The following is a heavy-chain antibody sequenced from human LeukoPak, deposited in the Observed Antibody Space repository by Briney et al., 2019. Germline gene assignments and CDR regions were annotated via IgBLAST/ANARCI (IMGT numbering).Heavy chain of an antibody. D-gene: IGHD4-23*01. CDR2: FSNSGET. V-gene: IGHV3-23*01. CDR1: GFTFSTYA. CDR3: AKDLRLSVGTSPFDY. J-gene: IGHJ4*02. Sequence: GGSLTLSCAASGFTFSTYAMAWVRQAPGKGLEWVSAFSNSGETHYADSVKGRFTITRDNSKNTLYLQMNSLRADDTALYYCAKDLRLSVGTSPFDYWGQGTLVTVSS.